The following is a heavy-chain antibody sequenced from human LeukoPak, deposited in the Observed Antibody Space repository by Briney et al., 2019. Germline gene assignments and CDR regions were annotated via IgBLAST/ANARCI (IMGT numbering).Heavy chain of an antibody. CDR2: IKSKTDGGTT. Sequence: GGSLRLSCAASGFTFSNAWMSWVRQAPGKGLEWVGRIKSKTDGGTTDYAAPVKGRFTISRDDSKNTLYLQMNSLRAEDTAVYYCAKDRAGPAAVITFDYWGQGTLVTVSS. CDR3: AKDRAGPAAVITFDY. J-gene: IGHJ4*02. D-gene: IGHD2-2*01. CDR1: GFTFSNAW. V-gene: IGHV3-15*01.